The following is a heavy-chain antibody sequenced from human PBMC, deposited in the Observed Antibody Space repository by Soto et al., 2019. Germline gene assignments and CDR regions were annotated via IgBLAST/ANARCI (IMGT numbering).Heavy chain of an antibody. CDR1: GYTFTSYG. CDR2: ISAYNGNT. J-gene: IGHJ6*02. V-gene: IGHV1-18*01. Sequence: ASVKVSCKASGYTFTSYGISWVSQAPGQGLEWMGWISAYNGNTNYAQKLQGRVTMTTDTSTSTAYMELRSLRSDDTAVYYCARGGCGWEQLHYYYGMDVWGQGTTVTVSS. CDR3: ARGGCGWEQLHYYYGMDV. D-gene: IGHD1-26*01.